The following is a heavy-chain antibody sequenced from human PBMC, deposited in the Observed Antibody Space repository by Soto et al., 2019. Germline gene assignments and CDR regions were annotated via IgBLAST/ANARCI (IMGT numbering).Heavy chain of an antibody. D-gene: IGHD3-22*01. J-gene: IGHJ4*02. V-gene: IGHV1-46*03. Sequence: ASVKVSCKASGYTXTSYYMHWVRQAPGQGLEWMGIINPSGSTSYAQKFQGRVTMTRDTSTSTVYMELSSRRSEDTAGYYCARDGGQGYYNSSGYFDYWGQGTLVTVSS. CDR3: ARDGGQGYYNSSGYFDY. CDR2: INPSGST. CDR1: GYTXTSYY.